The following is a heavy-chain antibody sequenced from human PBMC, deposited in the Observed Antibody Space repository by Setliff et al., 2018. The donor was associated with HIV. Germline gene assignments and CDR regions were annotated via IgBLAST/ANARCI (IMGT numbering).Heavy chain of an antibody. V-gene: IGHV4-34*01. J-gene: IGHJ1*01. CDR3: ASASYYHDTSGYYGPEYFQH. CDR2: IHHTGYM. D-gene: IGHD3-22*01. Sequence: SETLSLTCAVHGGPFSDHYWNWIRQPPGKGLEWIAEIHHTGYMNYNPSLKSRVTISRDTSTNQFSLKLSSVTAADTAVYYCASASYYHDTSGYYGPEYFQHWGRGTLVTVSS. CDR1: GGPFSDHY.